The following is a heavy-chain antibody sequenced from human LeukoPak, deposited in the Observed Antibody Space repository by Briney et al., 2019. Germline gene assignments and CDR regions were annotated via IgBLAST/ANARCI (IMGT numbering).Heavy chain of an antibody. Sequence: PGGSLRLSCAVSGFSLTEYSMHWVRQAPGKGLEWVAVISFDGSSKYYADSVKGRFTISRDSSKNTLYLQMNGLRTEDTAVYYCTKVGQQFPGFYYYGMHVWGQGTTVT. J-gene: IGHJ6*02. D-gene: IGHD6-13*01. CDR1: GFSLTEYS. V-gene: IGHV3-30*18. CDR2: ISFDGSSK. CDR3: TKVGQQFPGFYYYGMHV.